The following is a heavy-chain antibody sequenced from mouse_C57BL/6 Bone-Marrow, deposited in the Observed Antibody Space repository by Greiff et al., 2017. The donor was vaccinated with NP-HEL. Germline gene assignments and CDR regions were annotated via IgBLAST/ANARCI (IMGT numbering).Heavy chain of an antibody. CDR3: ERYGNNGYYVAC. J-gene: IGHJ3*01. V-gene: IGHV1-39*01. CDR1: GYSFTDYN. CDR2: INPNYGTT. Sequence: EVQLQQSGPELVKPGASVKISCKASGYSFTDYNMNWVKQSHGKSLEWIGVINPNYGTTSYNQKFKGKATLTVDQSSSTAYMQLNSLTSEDSAVYYCERYGNNGYYVACWGQGTLVTVSA. D-gene: IGHD2-3*01.